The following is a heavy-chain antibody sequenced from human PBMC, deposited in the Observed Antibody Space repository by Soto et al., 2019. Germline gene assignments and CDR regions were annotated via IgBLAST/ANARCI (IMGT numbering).Heavy chain of an antibody. CDR1: RGTINDYD. J-gene: IGHJ5*02. V-gene: IGHV4-59*08. CDR3: ARQVYGDYLGGNWFDP. CDR2: VYSGGSA. Sequence: PSESLSLACKVCRGTINDYDGSWIRQTPGMRLEWIGFVYSGGSAMYNPSFKSRVIISLETSRNQFSLTMKSVTVADTALYFCARQVYGDYLGGNWFDPWGQGALVTVSS. D-gene: IGHD4-17*01.